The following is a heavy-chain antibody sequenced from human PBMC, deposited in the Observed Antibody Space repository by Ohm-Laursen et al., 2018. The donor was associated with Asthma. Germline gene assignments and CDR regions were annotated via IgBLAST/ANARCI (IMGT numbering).Heavy chain of an antibody. CDR3: AKDPYSGVG. J-gene: IGHJ4*02. CDR2: ISYDGSNK. V-gene: IGHV3-30*18. D-gene: IGHD1-26*01. Sequence: SLRLSCAAPGFTFSSYGMHWVRQAPGKGLEWVAVISYDGSNKYYADSVKGRFTISRDNSKNTLYLQMNSLRAEDTAVYYCAKDPYSGVGWGQGTLVTVSS. CDR1: GFTFSSYG.